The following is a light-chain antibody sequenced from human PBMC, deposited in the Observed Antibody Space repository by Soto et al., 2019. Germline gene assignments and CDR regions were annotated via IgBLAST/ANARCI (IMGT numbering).Light chain of an antibody. CDR1: SSDIGSYDL. CDR2: EDL. V-gene: IGLV2-23*01. CDR3: LLWYGGAYF. J-gene: IGLJ1*01. Sequence: QSALTQPASVSGSPGQSITISCTGTSSDIGSYDLVSWYQHHPGKAPKVMIYEDLKRPSGVSNRFSGSKSGNTASLTISGLQAEDEADYYCLLWYGGAYFFGTGTKLTVL.